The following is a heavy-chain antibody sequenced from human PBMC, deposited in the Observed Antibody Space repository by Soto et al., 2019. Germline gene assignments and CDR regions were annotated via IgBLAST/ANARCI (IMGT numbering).Heavy chain of an antibody. CDR2: IYYSGST. V-gene: IGHV4-59*12. D-gene: IGHD5-12*01. J-gene: IGHJ4*02. CDR3: ARSDGYNYPVFSY. Sequence: SETLSLTCNVSGGSISPYYWGWIRQPPGKGLEWIGYIYYSGSTNYNPSLKSRVTISVDTSKNQFSLKLSSVTAADTAVYYCARSDGYNYPVFSYWGQGTLVTVSS. CDR1: GGSISPYY.